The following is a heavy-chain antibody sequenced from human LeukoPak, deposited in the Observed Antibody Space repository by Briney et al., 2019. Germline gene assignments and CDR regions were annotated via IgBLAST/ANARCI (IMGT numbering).Heavy chain of an antibody. CDR3: ASLVVVAATRSYFDY. CDR2: ISAYNGNT. J-gene: IGHJ4*02. V-gene: IGHV1-18*01. CDR1: GYTFTSYG. D-gene: IGHD2-15*01. Sequence: ASVKVSCKASGYTFTSYGISWARQAPGQGLEWMGWISAYNGNTNYAQKLQGRVTMTTDTSTSTAYMELRSLRSDDTAVYYCASLVVVAATRSYFDYWGQGTLVTVSS.